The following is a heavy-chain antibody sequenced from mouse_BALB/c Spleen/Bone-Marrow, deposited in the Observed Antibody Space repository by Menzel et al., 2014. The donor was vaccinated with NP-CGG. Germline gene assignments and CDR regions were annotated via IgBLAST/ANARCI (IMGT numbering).Heavy chain of an antibody. CDR3: ARDSNFKGYFDY. Sequence: QVQLQLSGAELVRPGTSVKISCKASGYTFTNYYLGWVKQRPGHGLEWIGDIYPGGGYTNYNEEFKGKATLTADTSSSTAYMQLNGLTSEDSAVYFCARDSNFKGYFDYWGQGTTLTISS. V-gene: IGHV1-63*02. CDR2: IYPGGGYT. J-gene: IGHJ2*01. D-gene: IGHD2-5*01. CDR1: GYTFTNYY.